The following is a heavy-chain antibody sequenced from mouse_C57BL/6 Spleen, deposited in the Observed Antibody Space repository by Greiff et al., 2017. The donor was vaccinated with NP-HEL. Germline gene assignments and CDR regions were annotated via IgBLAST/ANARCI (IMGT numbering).Heavy chain of an antibody. CDR1: GFTFSSYA. D-gene: IGHD4-1*01. CDR2: ISDGGSYT. Sequence: VQLKESGGGLVKPGGSLKLSCAASGFTFSSYAMSWVRQTPEKRLEWVATISDGGSYTYYPDNVKGRLTNSRDNAKNHLYLQMGHLKAEDTAMYYCARDLGLDYWGQGTTLTVAA. CDR3: ARDLGLDY. V-gene: IGHV5-4*01. J-gene: IGHJ2*01.